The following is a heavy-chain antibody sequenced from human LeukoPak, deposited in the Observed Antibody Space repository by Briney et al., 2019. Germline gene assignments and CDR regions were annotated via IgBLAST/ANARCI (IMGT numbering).Heavy chain of an antibody. J-gene: IGHJ4*02. CDR2: IIPILAIA. V-gene: IGHV1-69*04. CDR1: GGTFSSYA. D-gene: IGHD4-11*01. CDR3: ARWTTTYLDY. Sequence: SVKVSCKASGGTFSSYAVSWVRQAPGQGLEWMGRIIPILAIANYAQKFQGRVTMTRDTSTSTVYMELSSLRSEDSAVYYCARWTTTYLDYWGQGTLVTVSS.